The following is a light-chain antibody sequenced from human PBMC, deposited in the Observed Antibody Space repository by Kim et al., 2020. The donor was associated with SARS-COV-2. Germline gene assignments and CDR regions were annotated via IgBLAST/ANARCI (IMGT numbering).Light chain of an antibody. V-gene: IGLV3-19*01. J-gene: IGLJ2*01. Sequence: SSELTQDPAVSVALGQTVSMTCQGDSLRRYYASWYQRRPGQAPVLVIYGKNNRPSGIPDRFSGSSSGNTASLTITGAQAEDEADYYCQSRDSSGKVVFGGGTKLTVL. CDR3: QSRDSSGKVV. CDR2: GKN. CDR1: SLRRYY.